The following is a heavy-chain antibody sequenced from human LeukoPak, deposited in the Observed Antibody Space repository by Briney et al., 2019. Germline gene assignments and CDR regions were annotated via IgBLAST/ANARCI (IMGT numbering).Heavy chain of an antibody. J-gene: IGHJ5*02. CDR1: GFTFSSYA. Sequence: GGSLRLSCAASGFTFSSYAMSWVRQAPGKGLEWVSAISGSGGSTYYADSVKGRFTISRDNSKNTLYLQMNSRRAEDTAVYYCARDYYGSGTIGNWFDPWGQGTLVTVSS. V-gene: IGHV3-23*01. CDR3: ARDYYGSGTIGNWFDP. CDR2: ISGSGGST. D-gene: IGHD3-10*01.